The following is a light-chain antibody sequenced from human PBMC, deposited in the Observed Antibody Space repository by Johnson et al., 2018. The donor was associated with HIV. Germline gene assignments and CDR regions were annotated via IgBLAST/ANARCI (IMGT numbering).Light chain of an antibody. CDR2: ENN. J-gene: IGLJ1*01. CDR3: GTWDSSLSGYV. Sequence: QSVLTQPPSVSAAPGQKVTISCSGGRSSIGNNYVSWYQQLPGTGPKLLIYENNKRPSGIPDRFSGSKSGTSATLGITGLQSGDEADYYCGTWDSSLSGYVVGAGTKVTVL. V-gene: IGLV1-51*02. CDR1: RSSIGNNY.